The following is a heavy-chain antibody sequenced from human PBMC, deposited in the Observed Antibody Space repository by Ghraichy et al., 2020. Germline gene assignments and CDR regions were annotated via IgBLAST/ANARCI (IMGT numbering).Heavy chain of an antibody. D-gene: IGHD6-13*01. CDR1: GFTVSIHD. Sequence: GGSLRLSCSASGFTVSIHDMHWGRQAPEKVREYDSAIISNWVSTYYANSVKGRFTISRDNSKNTLYLQMSSLRAEDTAVYYCVKSVIEAAGTLDYWVQGTLVTVSS. CDR3: VKSVIEAAGTLDY. CDR2: IISNWVST. V-gene: IGHV3-64D*06. J-gene: IGHJ4*02.